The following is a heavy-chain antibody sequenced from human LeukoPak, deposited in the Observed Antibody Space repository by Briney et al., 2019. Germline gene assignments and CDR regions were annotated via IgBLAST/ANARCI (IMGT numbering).Heavy chain of an antibody. CDR2: ITSSGSYI. Sequence: PGGSLRLSCAVSGFSFGSYSMNWVRQAPGKELEWVSSITSSGSYINYADSVKGRFTTSRDNAKNSLYLQMNSLRAEDTAVYYCARKGYYDSGTFDIWGQGTMVTVSS. J-gene: IGHJ3*02. V-gene: IGHV3-21*01. CDR3: ARKGYYDSGTFDI. CDR1: GFSFGSYS. D-gene: IGHD3-22*01.